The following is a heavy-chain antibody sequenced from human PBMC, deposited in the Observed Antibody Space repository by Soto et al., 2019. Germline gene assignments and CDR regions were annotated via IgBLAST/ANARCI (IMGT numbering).Heavy chain of an antibody. CDR2: IYYTGNT. CDR3: AREQWGFDS. CDR1: GGSISSNGHY. Sequence: QVQLQESGPELVKPSQTLSLTCTVSGGSISSNGHYWTWIRQHPGKGLEWIAYIYYTGNTYYNPSLKSRLSISVATSKNQFSLKLRSVTAADTAVYYCAREQWGFDSWGQGTLVTVSS. D-gene: IGHD6-19*01. V-gene: IGHV4-31*03. J-gene: IGHJ4*02.